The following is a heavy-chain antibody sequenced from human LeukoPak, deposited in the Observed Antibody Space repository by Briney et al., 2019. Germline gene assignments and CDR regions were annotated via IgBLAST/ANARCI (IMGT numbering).Heavy chain of an antibody. Sequence: GGSLRLSCAASGFTFDNYAMHWVRHAPGKGLEWVSGISWNSGSIGYADSVKGRFTISRDNAKNSLYLQMNSLRAEDTALYFCAKDNCSSTSCYTDYWGQGTLVTVSS. V-gene: IGHV3-9*01. CDR3: AKDNCSSTSCYTDY. J-gene: IGHJ4*02. CDR2: ISWNSGSI. CDR1: GFTFDNYA. D-gene: IGHD2-2*02.